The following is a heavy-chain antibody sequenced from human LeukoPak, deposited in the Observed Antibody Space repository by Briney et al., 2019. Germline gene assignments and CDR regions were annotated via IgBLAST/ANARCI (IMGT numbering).Heavy chain of an antibody. CDR3: AKEKHNPRGAFDI. V-gene: IGHV3-7*01. CDR2: IKQDGSEK. CDR1: GFTLSSHW. D-gene: IGHD1-14*01. Sequence: GGSLRLSCAASGFTLSSHWMSWVRQAPGKGLEWVANIKQDGSEKYYVDSVKGRFTISRDNAKNSLYLQMNSLRAEDTAVYYCAKEKHNPRGAFDIWGQGTMVTVSS. J-gene: IGHJ3*02.